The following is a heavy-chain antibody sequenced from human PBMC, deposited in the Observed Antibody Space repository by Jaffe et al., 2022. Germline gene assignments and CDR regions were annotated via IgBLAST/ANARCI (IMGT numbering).Heavy chain of an antibody. CDR1: GGSISSSNW. CDR3: ARGATDVLLWFREFMYYFDY. Sequence: QVQLQESGPGLVKPSGTLSLTCAVSGGSISSSNWWSWVRQPPGKGLEWIGEIYHSGSTNYNPSLKSRVTISVDKSKNQFSLKLSSVTAADTAVYYCARGATDVLLWFREFMYYFDYWGQGTLVTVSS. CDR2: IYHSGST. D-gene: IGHD3-10*01. V-gene: IGHV4-4*02. J-gene: IGHJ4*02.